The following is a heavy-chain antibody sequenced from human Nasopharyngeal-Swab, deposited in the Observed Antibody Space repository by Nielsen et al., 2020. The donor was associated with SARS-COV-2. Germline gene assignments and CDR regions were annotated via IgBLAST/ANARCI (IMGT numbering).Heavy chain of an antibody. CDR3: ARDGFGESPYYYYYGMDV. J-gene: IGHJ6*02. CDR2: ISSSTSYI. Sequence: GGSLRLSCAASGFTFSNYSMNWVRQAPGKGLEWVSSISSSTSYIYYADSVKGRFTFSRDNAKNSLYLQMNSLRAEDTAVYYCARDGFGESPYYYYYGMDVWGQGTTVTVSS. V-gene: IGHV3-21*01. D-gene: IGHD3-10*01. CDR1: GFTFSNYS.